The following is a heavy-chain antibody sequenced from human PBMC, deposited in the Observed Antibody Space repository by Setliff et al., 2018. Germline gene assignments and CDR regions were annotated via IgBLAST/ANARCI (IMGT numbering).Heavy chain of an antibody. CDR2: IDKDGSST. CDR3: TREHTPWVGASHHDC. Sequence: PGGSLRLSCAASGFRISFREYWMFWVRQAPGKGLEWVARIDKDGSSTVYADSVKGRFTISRDNVKKMLYLQMDSLRTEDTAVYYCTREHTPWVGASHHDCWGQGTQVTVPS. J-gene: IGHJ4*02. CDR1: GFRISFREYW. V-gene: IGHV3-74*01. D-gene: IGHD1-26*01.